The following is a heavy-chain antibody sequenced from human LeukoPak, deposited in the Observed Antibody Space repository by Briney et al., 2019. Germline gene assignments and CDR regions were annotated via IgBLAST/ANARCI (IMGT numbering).Heavy chain of an antibody. J-gene: IGHJ5*02. CDR2: ISSSSSYT. CDR3: ARVLGYCSSTSCYSWFDP. Sequence: GGSLRLSCAASGFTFSDYYMSWIRQAPGKGLEWVSYISSSSSYTNYADSVKGRLTTSRDNAKNSLYLQMNSLRAEDTAVYYCARVLGYCSSTSCYSWFDPWGQGTLVTVSS. D-gene: IGHD2-2*01. CDR1: GFTFSDYY. V-gene: IGHV3-11*06.